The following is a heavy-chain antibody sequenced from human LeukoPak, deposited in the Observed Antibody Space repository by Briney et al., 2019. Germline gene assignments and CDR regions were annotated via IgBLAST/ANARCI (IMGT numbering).Heavy chain of an antibody. D-gene: IGHD3-10*01. CDR2: IIPIFGTA. V-gene: IGHV1-69*01. J-gene: IGHJ4*02. Sequence: SVKVSCKASGGTFSSYAISWVRQAPGQGLEWMGGIIPIFGTANYAQKFQGRVTITADESMSTAYMELSSLRSEDTAVYYCASAYRITMVRGVSGFDYWGQGTLVTVSS. CDR1: GGTFSSYA. CDR3: ASAYRITMVRGVSGFDY.